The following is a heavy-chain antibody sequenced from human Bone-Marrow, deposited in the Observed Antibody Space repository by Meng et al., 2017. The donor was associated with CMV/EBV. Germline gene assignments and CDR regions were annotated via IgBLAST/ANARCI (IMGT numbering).Heavy chain of an antibody. V-gene: IGHV4-31*03. J-gene: IGHJ5*02. D-gene: IGHD5-12*01. CDR3: ARGISRSRAQWDIVATRVAP. Sequence: SETLSLTCTVSGRSISSGGYYWSWIRQHPGKGLEWIGYIYYSGSTYYNPSLKSRVTISVDTSKNQFSLKLSSVTAADTAVYYCARGISRSRAQWDIVATRVAPWGQGTLVTVSS. CDR1: GRSISSGGYY. CDR2: IYYSGST.